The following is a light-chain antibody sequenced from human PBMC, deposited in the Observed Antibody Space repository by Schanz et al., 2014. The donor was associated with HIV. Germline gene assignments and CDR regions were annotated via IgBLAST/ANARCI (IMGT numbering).Light chain of an antibody. V-gene: IGLV2-14*03. CDR1: SSDIGGYKC. Sequence: QSALAQPASVSGSPGQSISISCTGSSSDIGGYKCVSWYQQHPDTAPKLVIYDVVKRPSGVSNRFSGSKSGNTASLTISGLQAEDEADYYCASYAGSNNLVFGGGTQLTVL. J-gene: IGLJ2*01. CDR3: ASYAGSNNLV. CDR2: DVV.